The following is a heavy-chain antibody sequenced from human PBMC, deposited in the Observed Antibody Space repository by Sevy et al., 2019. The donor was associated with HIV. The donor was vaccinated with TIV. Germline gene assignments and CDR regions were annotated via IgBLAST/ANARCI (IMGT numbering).Heavy chain of an antibody. CDR3: TKVMEIGQELKSYYMDV. Sequence: GGSLRLSCAASGFTFSNTWMSWIRQAPGKGLEWVGRIKSKTDGGITDYAAPVKGRFSISRDDSKNTLYLQMSSLKTEDTALYYCTKVMEIGQELKSYYMDVWGKETTVTVSS. CDR2: IKSKTDGGIT. CDR1: GFTFSNTW. J-gene: IGHJ6*03. V-gene: IGHV3-15*01. D-gene: IGHD1-26*01.